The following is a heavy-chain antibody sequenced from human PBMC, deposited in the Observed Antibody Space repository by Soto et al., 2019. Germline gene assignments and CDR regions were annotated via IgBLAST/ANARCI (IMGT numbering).Heavy chain of an antibody. J-gene: IGHJ5*02. D-gene: IGHD6-6*01. CDR1: GFSLSSGVG. V-gene: IGHV2-5*02. Sequence: QSTLKEDGPTLVNPTETLTLTCTFSGFSLSSGVGVGWVRQPPGKALDWLAVIYWDNDKRPSPSLKSRHTITKHTSKDHVFLTISNMDPVDTATYYCSYNHGLARGRGWFDPWGPGTLVTAAS. CDR3: SYNHGLARGRGWFDP. CDR2: IYWDNDK.